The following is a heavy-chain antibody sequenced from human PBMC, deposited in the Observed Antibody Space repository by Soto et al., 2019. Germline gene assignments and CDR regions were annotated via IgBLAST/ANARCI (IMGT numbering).Heavy chain of an antibody. CDR3: AKSWDNYYDILTGFLY. J-gene: IGHJ4*02. D-gene: IGHD3-9*01. V-gene: IGHV3-53*01. CDR2: IYSGGST. CDR1: GFTVSSNY. Sequence: GGSLRLSCAASGFTVSSNYMSWVRQAPGKGLEWVSVIYSGGSTYYADSVKGRFTISRDNSKNTLYLQMNSLRAEDSAIYYCAKSWDNYYDILTGFLYWGQGALVTVSS.